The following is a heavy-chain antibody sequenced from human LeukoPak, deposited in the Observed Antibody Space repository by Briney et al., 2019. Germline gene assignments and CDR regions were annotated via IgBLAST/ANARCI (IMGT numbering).Heavy chain of an antibody. J-gene: IGHJ4*01. CDR1: GLSLNNYA. CDR2: SSSSDDGK. CDR3: AKAPVTSCRGAFCYPFDY. Sequence: GGSLRLSCTASGLSLNNYAMSWVRQVPGNGLEWFSASSSSDDGKWYAESVRGRFTISRDTSKNTVYLQMNSMRVEDAGVYYCAKAPVTSCRGAFCYPFDYWGHGTLVTVSS. D-gene: IGHD2-21*01. V-gene: IGHV3-23*01.